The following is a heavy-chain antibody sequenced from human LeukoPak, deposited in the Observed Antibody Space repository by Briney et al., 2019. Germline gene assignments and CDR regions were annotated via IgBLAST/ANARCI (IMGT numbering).Heavy chain of an antibody. J-gene: IGHJ5*02. V-gene: IGHV4-39*07. CDR3: ATNALRFLEWGEAYDS. CDR2: SYCKGST. D-gene: IGHD3-3*01. CDR1: GGPISSGTYC. Sequence: SETLSLTCTVSGGPISSGTYCWGWIRQRPGRGLEWIGSSYCKGSTYNNPSLKSRVTISVDTSKNQFSLKLSSVTAADTAVYYCATNALRFLEWGEAYDSWGQGTLVTVSS.